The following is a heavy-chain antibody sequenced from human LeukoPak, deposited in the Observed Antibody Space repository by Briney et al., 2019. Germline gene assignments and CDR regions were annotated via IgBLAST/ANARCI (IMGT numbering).Heavy chain of an antibody. CDR1: GFTFSSYG. V-gene: IGHV3-30*18. CDR3: AKDFTMIRGSELDY. CDR2: ISYDGSNK. D-gene: IGHD3-10*01. Sequence: GGSLRLSCAASGFTFSSYGMHWVRQAPGKGLEWVAVISYDGSNKYYADSVKGRFTISRDNSKNTLYLQMNSLRAEDTAVYYCAKDFTMIRGSELDYWGQGTLVTVSS. J-gene: IGHJ4*02.